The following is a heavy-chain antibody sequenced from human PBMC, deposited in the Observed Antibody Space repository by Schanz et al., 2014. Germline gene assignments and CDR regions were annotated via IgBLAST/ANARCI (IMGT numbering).Heavy chain of an antibody. CDR2: ISAQTGDT. CDR1: GYTFTSHG. D-gene: IGHD3-9*01. Sequence: QVQLVQSGDEVKKPGASVKVSCKTSGYTFTSHGISWVRQAPGQGLEWIGWISAQTGDTRYAQKMQGRVTMTTDTSTSTAYMELRSLRSDDTAVYYCARVQDDILTGSEYYYGMDVWGQGTTVTVSS. CDR3: ARVQDDILTGSEYYYGMDV. J-gene: IGHJ6*02. V-gene: IGHV1-18*01.